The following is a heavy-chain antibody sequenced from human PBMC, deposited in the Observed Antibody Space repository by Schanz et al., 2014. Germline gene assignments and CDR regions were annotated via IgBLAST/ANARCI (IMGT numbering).Heavy chain of an antibody. V-gene: IGHV1-69*02. D-gene: IGHD3-16*01. CDR1: GGTLATYK. J-gene: IGHJ6*02. CDR2: IIPFLAVS. CDR3: ARAGRGYAYPLNSYPMDV. Sequence: QDQLLQSGAAVKKPGSSVRVSCKASGGTLATYKIAWVRQVPGQGLEWRGRIIPFLAVSNYAQDFQGRVTFTADRATSTVHMDLRSLRSEDTGLYYCARAGRGYAYPLNSYPMDVWGQGNTVIVS.